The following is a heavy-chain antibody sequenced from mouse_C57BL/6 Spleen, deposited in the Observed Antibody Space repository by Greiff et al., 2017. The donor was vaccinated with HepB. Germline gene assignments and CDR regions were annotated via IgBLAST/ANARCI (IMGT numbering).Heavy chain of an antibody. D-gene: IGHD2-5*01. Sequence: VQLQQSGPELVKPGASVKISCKASGYAFSSSWMNWVKQRPGKGLEWIGRIYPGDGDTNYNGKFKGKATLTADKSSSTAYMQLSSLTSEESAVYFCARQDSNSWFAYWGQGTLVTVSA. V-gene: IGHV1-82*01. CDR3: ARQDSNSWFAY. J-gene: IGHJ3*01. CDR1: GYAFSSSW. CDR2: IYPGDGDT.